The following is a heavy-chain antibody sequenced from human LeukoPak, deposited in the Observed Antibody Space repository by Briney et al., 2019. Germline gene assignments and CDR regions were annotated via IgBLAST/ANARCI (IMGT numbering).Heavy chain of an antibody. Sequence: GSLRLSCAASGFTFSSYSMNWARQAPGKGLEWVSSISSSSSYIYYADSVKGRFTISRDNAKNSLYLQMNSLRAEDTAVYYCATSLLRRPYYYGMDVWGQGTTVTVSS. CDR3: ATSLLRRPYYYGMDV. J-gene: IGHJ6*02. CDR2: ISSSSSYI. CDR1: GFTFSSYS. V-gene: IGHV3-21*01. D-gene: IGHD3-22*01.